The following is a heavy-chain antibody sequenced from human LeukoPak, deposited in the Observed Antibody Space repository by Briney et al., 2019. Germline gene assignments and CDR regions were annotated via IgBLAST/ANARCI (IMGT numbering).Heavy chain of an antibody. Sequence: PSETLSLTCTVSGGSISSYYWSWIRQPPGKGLEWIGRLYTSGSTNYSPSLKSRVTMSGDTSKNQFSLKLSSVTAADTAVYYCARDGGSSWPFDYWGQGTLVTVSS. J-gene: IGHJ4*02. D-gene: IGHD6-13*01. CDR1: GGSISSYY. CDR2: LYTSGST. CDR3: ARDGGSSWPFDY. V-gene: IGHV4-4*07.